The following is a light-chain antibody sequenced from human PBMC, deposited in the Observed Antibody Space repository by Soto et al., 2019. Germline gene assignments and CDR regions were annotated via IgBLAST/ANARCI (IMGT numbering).Light chain of an antibody. CDR2: GAS. Sequence: EIVLTQSPGTLSLSPGERATLSCRASQSVSSSFLAWYQQKPGQAPRLLIYGASSRATGIPDRFSGSESGTDFTLTSSRLETEDVAVYYCQQYGSSPLTFGGGTKVEIK. CDR1: QSVSSSF. CDR3: QQYGSSPLT. V-gene: IGKV3-20*01. J-gene: IGKJ4*01.